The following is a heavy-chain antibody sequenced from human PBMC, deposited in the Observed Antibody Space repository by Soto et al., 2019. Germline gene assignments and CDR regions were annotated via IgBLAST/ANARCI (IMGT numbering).Heavy chain of an antibody. CDR2: IHSDGSTT. CDR3: ARERGYTGYEFDY. J-gene: IGHJ4*02. Sequence: GGSLRLSCAASGLTFSSYWMHWVRQAPGKGLIWVSRIHSDGSTTSYADSVKGRFTISRDNAKNTLYLQMNSLRADDTAVYYCARERGYTGYEFDYWGQGTQVTVSS. V-gene: IGHV3-74*01. D-gene: IGHD5-12*01. CDR1: GLTFSSYW.